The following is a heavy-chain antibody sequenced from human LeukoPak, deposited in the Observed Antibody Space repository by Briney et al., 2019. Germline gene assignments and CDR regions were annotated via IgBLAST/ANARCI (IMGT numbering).Heavy chain of an antibody. J-gene: IGHJ4*02. Sequence: SETLSLTCTVSGVSISSSSYYWDWIRQPPGKGLEWIGSIYYSGSTYYNPSLKSRVTISVDTSKNQFSLKLSSVTAADTAVYYCARLGLRHMDFDYWGPGTLVTVSS. CDR2: IYYSGST. CDR1: GVSISSSSYY. CDR3: ARLGLRHMDFDY. V-gene: IGHV4-39*01. D-gene: IGHD5-18*01.